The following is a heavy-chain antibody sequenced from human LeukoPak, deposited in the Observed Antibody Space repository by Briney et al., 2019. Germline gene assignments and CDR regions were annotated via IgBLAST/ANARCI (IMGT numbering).Heavy chain of an antibody. D-gene: IGHD2-2*01. CDR2: IYYSGST. J-gene: IGHJ5*02. CDR1: GGSITSSIYY. V-gene: IGHV4-39*01. CDR3: ASRSSTYAYNWFDP. Sequence: SETLSLTCTVSGGSITSSIYYWDWIRQPPGKGLEWIGSIYYSGSTYYNPSLKSRVTISVNTSKNQFSLKLTSVTAADTAVYYCASRSSTYAYNWFDPRGQGTLVTISS.